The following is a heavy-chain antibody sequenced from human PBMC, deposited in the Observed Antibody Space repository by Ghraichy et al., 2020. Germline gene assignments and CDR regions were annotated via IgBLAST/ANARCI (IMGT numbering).Heavy chain of an antibody. V-gene: IGHV1-69*02. D-gene: IGHD5-24*01. CDR3: ARASLGDGYNSRDEGFDY. CDR2: IIPILGIA. CDR1: GGTFSSYT. Sequence: SVKVSCKASGGTFSSYTISWVRQAPGQGLEWMGRIIPILGIANYAQKFQGRVTITADKSTSTAYMELSSLRSEDTAVYYCARASLGDGYNSRDEGFDYWGQGTLVTVSS. J-gene: IGHJ4*02.